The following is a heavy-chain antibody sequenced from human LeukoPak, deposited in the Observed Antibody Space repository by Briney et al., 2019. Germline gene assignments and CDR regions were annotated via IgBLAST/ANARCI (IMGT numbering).Heavy chain of an antibody. V-gene: IGHV1-46*01. D-gene: IGHD2-15*01. Sequence: GAPVKVSCKASGYTLTNHYMYWVRQAPGQGLEWMGIIHPSGDRTSYAQKFQGRVTMTRDTSSSTAYMELIRLRSDDTAVYYCARDGTFDIWGQGTMVTVSS. J-gene: IGHJ3*02. CDR3: ARDGTFDI. CDR2: IHPSGDRT. CDR1: GYTLTNHY.